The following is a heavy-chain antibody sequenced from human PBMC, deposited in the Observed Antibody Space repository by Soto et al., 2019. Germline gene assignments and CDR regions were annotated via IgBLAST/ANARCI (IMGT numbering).Heavy chain of an antibody. CDR3: ARELRYFDWLYAFDI. J-gene: IGHJ3*02. CDR1: GGTFSSYT. D-gene: IGHD3-9*01. Sequence: QVQLMQSGAEVKKPGSSVKVSCKASGGTFSSYTISWVRQAPGQGLEWMGRIIPILGIANYAQKFQGRVTITADKSTSTAYMELSSLRSEDTAVYYCARELRYFDWLYAFDIWGQGTMVTVSS. V-gene: IGHV1-69*08. CDR2: IIPILGIA.